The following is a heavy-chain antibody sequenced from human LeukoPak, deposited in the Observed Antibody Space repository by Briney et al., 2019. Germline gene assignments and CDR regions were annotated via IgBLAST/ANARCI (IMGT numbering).Heavy chain of an antibody. CDR1: GGSISSSSYY. J-gene: IGHJ4*02. CDR2: IYYSGST. D-gene: IGHD3-22*01. Sequence: SETLSLTCTVSGGSISSSSYYWGWIRQPPGKGLEWIGSIYYSGSTYYNPSLKSRVTISVDTSKNQFSLKLSSVTAADTAVYYCARERGGKIVVVITDWGQGTLVTVSS. V-gene: IGHV4-39*07. CDR3: ARERGGKIVVVITD.